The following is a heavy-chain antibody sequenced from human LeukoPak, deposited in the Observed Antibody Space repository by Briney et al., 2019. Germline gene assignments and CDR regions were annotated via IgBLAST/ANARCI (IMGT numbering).Heavy chain of an antibody. CDR2: IYYSGST. CDR3: ARNAGRSFDI. CDR1: GGSISSSSYY. J-gene: IGHJ3*02. Sequence: PSETLSLTCTVSGGSISSSSYYWGWIRQPPGKGLEWIGSIYYSGSTYYNPSHKSRVSISVDTSKNQFSLKLSSVTAADTAVYYCARNAGRSFDIWGQGTMVTVSS. V-gene: IGHV4-39*01. D-gene: IGHD3-10*01.